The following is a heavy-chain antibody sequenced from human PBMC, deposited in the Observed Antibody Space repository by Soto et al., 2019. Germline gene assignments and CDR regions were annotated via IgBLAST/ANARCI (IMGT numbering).Heavy chain of an antibody. CDR3: AREVDTSLGTEAVDI. CDR2: ISSTSHYI. V-gene: IGHV3-21*01. Sequence: EVQLVESGGGLVKPGGSLRLSCAATGFSFSDYSMTWVRQAPGKGLEWVSSISSTSHYIFYADSLRGRFTISRDNAKNSLFLQMDSLRAEDTAVYFCAREVDTSLGTEAVDIWGQGTMVTVSS. J-gene: IGHJ3*02. D-gene: IGHD3-16*01. CDR1: GFSFSDYS.